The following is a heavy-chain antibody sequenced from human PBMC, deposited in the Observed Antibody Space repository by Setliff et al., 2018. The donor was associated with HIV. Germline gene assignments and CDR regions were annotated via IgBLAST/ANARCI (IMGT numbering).Heavy chain of an antibody. J-gene: IGHJ3*02. CDR2: INPNSGGT. CDR3: ARGXGWYNWXDQAFDI. V-gene: IGHV1-2*02. CDR1: GYSFSGYY. D-gene: IGHD1-1*01. Sequence: ASVKVSCKASGYSFSGYYMHWVRXXPGQGLEWMGWINPNSGGTNYAQKFQGRVTMTRDTSISTAYLELSRLRSDDTAVYYCARGXGWYNWXDQAFDIWGQGTMVXVSS.